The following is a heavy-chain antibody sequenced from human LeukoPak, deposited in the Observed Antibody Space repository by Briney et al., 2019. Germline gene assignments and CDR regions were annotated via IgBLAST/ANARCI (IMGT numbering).Heavy chain of an antibody. Sequence: GESLKISCEGSGYSFTSYWIGWVRQMPGKGLEWMGIIYPGDSDTRYSPSLQGQVTMSADKSISTAYLQWSSLKASDTAMYYCARHRRGYSGYVDYWGQGTLVTVSS. J-gene: IGHJ4*02. V-gene: IGHV5-51*01. D-gene: IGHD5-12*01. CDR1: GYSFTSYW. CDR2: IYPGDSDT. CDR3: ARHRRGYSGYVDY.